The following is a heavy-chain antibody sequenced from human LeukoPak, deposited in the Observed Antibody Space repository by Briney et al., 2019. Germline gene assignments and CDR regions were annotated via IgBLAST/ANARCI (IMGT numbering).Heavy chain of an antibody. CDR3: SRDIGQLSKKRQDYGMDV. D-gene: IGHD5-18*01. CDR1: GFTFSSYS. J-gene: IGHJ6*04. Sequence: GGSLRLSCAASGFTFSSYSMNWVRQAPGKGLEWVSSISSSSSYIYYADSVKGRFTVSRDNAKNSLHLQMNSLRPEDPAVYYCSRDIGQLSKKRQDYGMDVWGKGTTVTVSS. CDR2: ISSSSSYI. V-gene: IGHV3-21*01.